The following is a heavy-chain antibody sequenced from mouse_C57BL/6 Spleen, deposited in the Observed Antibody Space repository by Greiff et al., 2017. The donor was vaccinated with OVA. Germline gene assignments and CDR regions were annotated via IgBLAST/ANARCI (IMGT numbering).Heavy chain of an antibody. J-gene: IGHJ4*01. CDR1: GFSLTSYG. Sequence: VMLVESGPGLVQPSQSLSITCTVSGFSLTSYGVHWVRQSPGKGLEWLGVIWRGGSTDYNAAFMSRLSITKDNSKSQVFFKMNSLQADDTAIYYCAKKSGYSPYYYAMDYWGQGTSVTVSS. V-gene: IGHV2-5*01. D-gene: IGHD2-12*01. CDR3: AKKSGYSPYYYAMDY. CDR2: IWRGGST.